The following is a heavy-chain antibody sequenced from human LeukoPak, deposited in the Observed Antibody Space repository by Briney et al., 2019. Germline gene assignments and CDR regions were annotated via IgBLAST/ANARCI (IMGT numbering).Heavy chain of an antibody. CDR1: GGSISSYY. Sequence: PSETLSLTCTVSGGSISSYYWSWIRQPPGKGLEWIGYIYYSGSTNYNPSLKSRVTISVDTSKNQFSLKLSSVTAADTAVYYCARYSNREKDFWSGYYPGHYYYYMDVWGKGTTVTVSS. CDR2: IYYSGST. D-gene: IGHD3-3*01. J-gene: IGHJ6*03. V-gene: IGHV4-59*01. CDR3: ARYSNREKDFWSGYYPGHYYYYMDV.